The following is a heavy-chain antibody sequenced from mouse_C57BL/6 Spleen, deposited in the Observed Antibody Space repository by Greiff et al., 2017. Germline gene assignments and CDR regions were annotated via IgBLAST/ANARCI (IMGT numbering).Heavy chain of an antibody. J-gene: IGHJ4*01. D-gene: IGHD2-9*01. V-gene: IGHV1-76*01. Sequence: QVQLQQSGAELVRPGASVKLSCKASGYTFTDYYINWVKQRPGQGLEWIARIYPGSGNTYYNEKFKGKATLTAEKSSSTAYMQLSSLTSEDSAVYFCARSYYGLGDAMDYWGQGTSVTVSS. CDR1: GYTFTDYY. CDR2: IYPGSGNT. CDR3: ARSYYGLGDAMDY.